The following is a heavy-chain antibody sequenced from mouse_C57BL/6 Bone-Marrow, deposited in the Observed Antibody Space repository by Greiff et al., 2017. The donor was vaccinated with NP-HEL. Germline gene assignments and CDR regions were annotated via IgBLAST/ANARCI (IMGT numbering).Heavy chain of an antibody. CDR2: INPGSGGT. D-gene: IGHD1-1*02. V-gene: IGHV1-54*01. J-gene: IGHJ2*01. Sequence: VKLQESGAELVRPGTSVKVSCKASGYAFTNYLIEWVKQRPGQGLEWIGVINPGSGGTNCNEKFKGKATLTADKSSSTAYMQLSSLTSEDSAVYFCARRGGYGLDYWGQGTTLTVSS. CDR3: ARRGGYGLDY. CDR1: GYAFTNYL.